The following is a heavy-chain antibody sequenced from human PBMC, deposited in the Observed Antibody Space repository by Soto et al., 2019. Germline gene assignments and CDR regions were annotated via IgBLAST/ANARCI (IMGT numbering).Heavy chain of an antibody. CDR3: AREERKGIISWFDP. CDR1: GGSVSGVDYF. V-gene: IGHV4-30-4*01. CDR2: IYYTGIT. Sequence: SETLSLTCTVSGGSVSGVDYFWSWIPQSPGKGLEWIGYIYYTGITHLNPSLKSRLTMAVDTSKNEFSLKLTSVSAADTAVYFCAREERKGIISWFDPWGQGTPVTVSS. J-gene: IGHJ5*02. D-gene: IGHD2-21*01.